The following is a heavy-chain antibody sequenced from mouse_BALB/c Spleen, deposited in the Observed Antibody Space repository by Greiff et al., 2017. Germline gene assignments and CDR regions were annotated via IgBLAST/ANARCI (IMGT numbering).Heavy chain of an antibody. CDR3: ARGYGSRKDWYFDV. CDR2: ISSGGST. J-gene: IGHJ1*01. Sequence: DVKLVESGGGLVKPGGSLKLSCAASGFTFSSYAMSWVRQTPEKRLEWVASISSGGSTYYPDSVKGRFTISRDNARNILYLQMSSLRSEDTAMYYCARGYGSRKDWYFDVWGAGTTVTVSS. CDR1: GFTFSSYA. V-gene: IGHV5-6-5*01. D-gene: IGHD1-1*01.